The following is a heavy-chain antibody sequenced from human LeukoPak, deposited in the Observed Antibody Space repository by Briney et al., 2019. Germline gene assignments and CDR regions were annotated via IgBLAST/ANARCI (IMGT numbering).Heavy chain of an antibody. Sequence: SETLSLTCTVSGGSISSYYWSWIRQPPGKGLEWIGYIYYSGSTNYNPSLKSRVTISVDKSKNQFSLKLSSVTAADTAVYYCARVSARRIVDYWGQGTLVTVSS. J-gene: IGHJ4*02. CDR3: ARVSARRIVDY. D-gene: IGHD6-6*01. V-gene: IGHV4-59*12. CDR2: IYYSGST. CDR1: GGSISSYY.